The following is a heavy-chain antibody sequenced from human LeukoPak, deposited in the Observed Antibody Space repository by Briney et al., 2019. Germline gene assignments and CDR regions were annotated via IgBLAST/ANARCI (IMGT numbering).Heavy chain of an antibody. CDR3: AKRVRYSSSWYHFED. CDR2: ISGSGGST. V-gene: IGHV3-23*01. J-gene: IGHJ4*02. Sequence: GGSLRLSCAASGFTFSSYAMTWVRQAPDKGLEWVSAISGSGGSTYYADSANGRFTISRDNSKNTLYLQMNSLRAEDTAVYYCAKRVRYSSSWYHFEDWGQGTLVTVSS. CDR1: GFTFSSYA. D-gene: IGHD6-13*01.